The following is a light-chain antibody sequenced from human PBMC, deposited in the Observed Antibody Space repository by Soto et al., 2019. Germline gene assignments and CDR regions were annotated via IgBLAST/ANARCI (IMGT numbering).Light chain of an antibody. CDR1: SSNIGAGYD. CDR3: QSYDNSLGVGV. J-gene: IGLJ3*02. V-gene: IGLV1-40*01. Sequence: QAVVTQPPSVSGAPGQRVTISCTGNSSNIGAGYDVHWYKQLPGTAPKLLIHGDSSRPSGVPDRFSGSKSGTSASLAITGLQAEDEADYYCQSYDNSLGVGVFGGGTKLTVL. CDR2: GDS.